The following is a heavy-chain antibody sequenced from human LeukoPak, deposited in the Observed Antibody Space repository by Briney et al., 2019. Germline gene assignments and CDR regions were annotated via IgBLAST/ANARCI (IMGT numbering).Heavy chain of an antibody. CDR2: IKQDGSEK. CDR3: ARSYYYDSSGRYWFDP. D-gene: IGHD3-22*01. CDR1: GFTFSSYW. Sequence: GGSLRLSCAASGFTFSSYWMSWVRQAPGKGLEWVANIKQDGSEKYYVDSVKGRFTISRDNAKNSLYLQMNSLRAEDTAVYYCARSYYYDSSGRYWFDPWGQGTLVTVSS. J-gene: IGHJ5*02. V-gene: IGHV3-7*01.